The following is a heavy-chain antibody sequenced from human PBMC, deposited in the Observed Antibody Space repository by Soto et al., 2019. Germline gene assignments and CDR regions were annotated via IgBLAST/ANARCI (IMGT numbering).Heavy chain of an antibody. CDR1: GGIFSTYA. CDR2: IIPIFGTP. CDR3: ARDRDDYGSGNYYNRIDF. J-gene: IGHJ4*02. D-gene: IGHD3-10*01. Sequence: QVQLVQSGAEVKKPGSSVKVSCKACGGIFSTYAISWLRRAPGQGLEWMRGIIPIFGTPNYAQRFQGRVTITADESTSTAYMELSRLRSEDTAVYYCARDRDDYGSGNYYNRIDFWGQGTLVTVSS. V-gene: IGHV1-69*01.